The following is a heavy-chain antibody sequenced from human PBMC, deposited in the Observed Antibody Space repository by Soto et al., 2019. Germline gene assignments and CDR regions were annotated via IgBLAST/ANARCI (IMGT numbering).Heavy chain of an antibody. CDR1: GVSFIVYY. Sequence: SETLSLTVCVYGVSFIVYYWSWSHQPQGKGLECIGEINHVVITNYNPSLNSRVTISVDTSKNQFYLKLSYVTAAATAVYYCARGRVDTAMVTDFDYWGQGNRVTVPS. D-gene: IGHD5-18*01. J-gene: IGHJ4*02. V-gene: IGHV4-34*01. CDR2: INHVVIT. CDR3: ARGRVDTAMVTDFDY.